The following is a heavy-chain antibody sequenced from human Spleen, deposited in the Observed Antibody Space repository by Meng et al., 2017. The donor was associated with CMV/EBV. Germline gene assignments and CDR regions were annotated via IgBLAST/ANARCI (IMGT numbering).Heavy chain of an antibody. V-gene: IGHV1-69*05. CDR3: AIGTHWRYCNGNTCNSL. J-gene: IGHJ4*02. CDR1: GGTFSSYD. Sequence: SGKVSCKASGGTFSSYDINWVRKAPEQGLEWLGGIIPIFGTANYAQRFQGRVTISTDGSTSTAHMELRSRGVDDPAVYYCAIGTHWRYCNGNTCNSLWGQGTLVTVSS. D-gene: IGHD2-15*01. CDR2: IIPIFGTA.